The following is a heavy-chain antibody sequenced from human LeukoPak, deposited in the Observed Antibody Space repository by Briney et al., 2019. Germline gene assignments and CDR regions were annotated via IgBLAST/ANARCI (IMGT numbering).Heavy chain of an antibody. D-gene: IGHD5-12*01. CDR1: GFTFSSYW. J-gene: IGHJ4*02. CDR2: IKQDGSEK. Sequence: GGSLRLSCAASGFTFSSYWMSWVRQAPGKGLEWVANIKQDGSEKYYVDSVKGRFTISRDNAKNALYLQMNSLRAEDTAVYYCASYRRGFRGNDALDYFDYWGQGTLVTVSS. V-gene: IGHV3-7*01. CDR3: ASYRRGFRGNDALDYFDY.